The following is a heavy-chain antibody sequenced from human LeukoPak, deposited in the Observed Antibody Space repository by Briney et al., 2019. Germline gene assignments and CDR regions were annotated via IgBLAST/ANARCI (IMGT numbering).Heavy chain of an antibody. J-gene: IGHJ6*02. CDR2: INPAGDT. D-gene: IGHD2-2*01. CDR3: ARGSCSSSSCYERLNGLDV. V-gene: IGHV3-13*01. Sequence: GGSLRLSCEASGFTFSNYDMHWVRQAAGKGLEWVSSINPAGDTYYPGSVKGPFTISRENAKKSFYLQMNSLRAGDTAVYYCARGSCSSSSCYERLNGLDVWGQGTPVTVSS. CDR1: GFTFSNYD.